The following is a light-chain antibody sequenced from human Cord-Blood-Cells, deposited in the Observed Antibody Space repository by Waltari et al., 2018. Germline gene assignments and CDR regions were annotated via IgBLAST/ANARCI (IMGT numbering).Light chain of an antibody. J-gene: IGKJ4*01. CDR1: QSVSSY. V-gene: IGKV3-11*01. CDR3: QRRMNWPLT. CDR2: DAS. Sequence: DIVLTQSPATLSLSPGERATLSCWASQSVSSYLAWYQQKPGQAPRLLIYDASNRATGIPARFSGSWSGTDFALTISSLESEDIAVYYCQRRMNWPLTGGGGTKVGIK.